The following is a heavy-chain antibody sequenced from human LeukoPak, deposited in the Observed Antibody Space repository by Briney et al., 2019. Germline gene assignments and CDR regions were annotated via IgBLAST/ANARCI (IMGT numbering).Heavy chain of an antibody. CDR1: GGSISSGDYY. Sequence: SETLSLTCTVSGGSISSGDYYGSWIRQPPGKGLEWIGYIYYSGSTYYNPSLKSRVTISVDTSTNQFSLKLSSVPAADTAVYYCASDRGDEGWFDPWGQGTLVTVSS. J-gene: IGHJ5*02. V-gene: IGHV4-30-4*01. CDR3: ASDRGDEGWFDP. CDR2: IYYSGST.